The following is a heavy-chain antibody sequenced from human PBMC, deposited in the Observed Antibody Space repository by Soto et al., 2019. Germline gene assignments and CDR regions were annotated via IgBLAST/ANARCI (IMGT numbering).Heavy chain of an antibody. Sequence: SGPTLVNPTQTLTLTCTFSGFSLSTSGVGMGWFRQPPGKALEWLALIYWDDDKRYSPSLKSRLTITKDTSRNQVVLTMTNMDPVDTATYYCAHCSHDVLTGRYFDFWGQGTLVTVSS. V-gene: IGHV2-5*02. CDR3: AHCSHDVLTGRYFDF. CDR1: GFSLSTSGVG. D-gene: IGHD3-9*01. J-gene: IGHJ4*02. CDR2: IYWDDDK.